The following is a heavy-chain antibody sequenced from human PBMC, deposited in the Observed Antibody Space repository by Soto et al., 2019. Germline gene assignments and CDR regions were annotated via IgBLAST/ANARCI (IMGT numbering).Heavy chain of an antibody. D-gene: IGHD3-10*01. J-gene: IGHJ6*02. CDR1: GFTFSSYA. CDR3: ARGPKWFGEAYGMDV. CDR2: ISYDGSIK. V-gene: IGHV3-30-3*01. Sequence: QVQLVESGGGVVQPGRSLRLSCAASGFTFSSYAMHWVRQAPGKGLEWVAVISYDGSIKYYADSVKGRFTISRDNSKNTLYLQMNSLRAEDTAVYYCARGPKWFGEAYGMDVWGQGTTVTVSS.